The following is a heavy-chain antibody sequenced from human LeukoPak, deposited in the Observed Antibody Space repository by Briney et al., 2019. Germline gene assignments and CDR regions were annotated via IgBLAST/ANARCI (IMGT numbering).Heavy chain of an antibody. J-gene: IGHJ4*02. Sequence: GGSLRLSCAASGFTFSSYAMSWVRQTPGKGLEWVSVISGSGGSTYYADSVKGRFTISRDKSKNTLYLQMNSLRAEDTAVYYCARILLIDYWGQGTLVTVSS. V-gene: IGHV3-23*01. CDR1: GFTFSSYA. CDR3: ARILLIDY. CDR2: ISGSGGST. D-gene: IGHD3-16*01.